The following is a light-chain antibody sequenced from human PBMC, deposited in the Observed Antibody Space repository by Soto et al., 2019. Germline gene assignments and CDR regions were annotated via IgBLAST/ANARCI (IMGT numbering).Light chain of an antibody. CDR2: AAS. Sequence: DIQLTQSPSFLSASVGDRVTITCRASQGISTYLAWYQQKPGKAPKLLIYAASTLQSGVPSRFSGSGSGTEFTLTISSRQPEDFATYYCQQFNSYPRTFGQGTKVEIK. J-gene: IGKJ1*01. V-gene: IGKV1-9*01. CDR1: QGISTY. CDR3: QQFNSYPRT.